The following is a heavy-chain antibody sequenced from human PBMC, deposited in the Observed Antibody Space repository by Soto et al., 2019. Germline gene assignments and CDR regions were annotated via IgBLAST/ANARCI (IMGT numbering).Heavy chain of an antibody. J-gene: IGHJ3*02. Sequence: SETLSLTCAVYGGSFSGYYWSWIRQPPGKGLEWIGEINHSGSTNYNPSLKSRVTISVDTSKNQFSLKLSSVTAADTAVYYCARGPGDHDAFDIWGQGTMVTVSS. CDR3: ARGPGDHDAFDI. V-gene: IGHV4-34*01. CDR2: INHSGST. D-gene: IGHD4-17*01. CDR1: GGSFSGYY.